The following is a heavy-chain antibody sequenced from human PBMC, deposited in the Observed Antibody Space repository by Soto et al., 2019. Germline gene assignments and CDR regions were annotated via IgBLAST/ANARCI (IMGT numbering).Heavy chain of an antibody. CDR2: ISAYNGNT. CDR3: ARVQGYDFWSGYRPIDYYYMVV. V-gene: IGHV1-18*01. D-gene: IGHD3-3*01. CDR1: GYTFTSYG. J-gene: IGHJ6*03. Sequence: GASVKVSCKASGYTFTSYGISWVRQAPGQGLEWMGWISAYNGNTNYAQKLQGRVTMTTDTSTSTAYMELRSLRSDDTAVYYCARVQGYDFWSGYRPIDYYYMVVWGKGTTVTVSS.